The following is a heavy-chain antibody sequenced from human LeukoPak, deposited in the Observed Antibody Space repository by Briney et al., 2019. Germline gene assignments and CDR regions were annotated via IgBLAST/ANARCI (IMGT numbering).Heavy chain of an antibody. CDR2: ISTGSDYI. CDR1: GFTFSSYS. CDR3: ARGLSTNWYEDGIN. Sequence: GGSLRLSCAASGFTFSSYSMNWVRQGPGKGPEWVSSISTGSDYIHYADSVKGRFTISRDDANNSLYLQMNSLRVEDTAVYYCARGLSTNWYEDGINWGQGTLVTVSS. J-gene: IGHJ4*02. D-gene: IGHD2-2*01. V-gene: IGHV3-21*01.